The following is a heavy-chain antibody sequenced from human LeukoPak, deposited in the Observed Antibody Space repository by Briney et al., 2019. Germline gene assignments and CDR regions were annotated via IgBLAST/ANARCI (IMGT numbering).Heavy chain of an antibody. V-gene: IGHV3-21*01. J-gene: IGHJ4*02. CDR3: ARDLRCSSTSCPRGFDN. D-gene: IGHD2-2*01. CDR1: GFTFSSYS. Sequence: TGGSLRLSCADSGFTFSSYSMNWVRQAPGKGLEWVSSISSSSSYIYYADSVKGRFTISRDNAKNSLYLQMNSLRAEDTAVYYCARDLRCSSTSCPRGFDNWGQGTLVTVSS. CDR2: ISSSSSYI.